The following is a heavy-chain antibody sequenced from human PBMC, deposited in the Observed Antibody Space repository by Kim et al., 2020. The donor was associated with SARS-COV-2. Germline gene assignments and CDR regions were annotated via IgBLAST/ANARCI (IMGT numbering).Heavy chain of an antibody. D-gene: IGHD2-15*01. CDR2: INPSGGST. CDR3: ARGDWVVVGATWPPIYYFDY. J-gene: IGHJ4*02. Sequence: ASVKVSCKASGYTFTSYYMHWVRQAPGQGLEWMGIINPSGGSTSYAQKFQGRVTMTRDTSTSTVYMELSSLRSEDTAVYYCARGDWVVVGATWPPIYYFDYWGQGTLVTVSS. CDR1: GYTFTSYY. V-gene: IGHV1-46*01.